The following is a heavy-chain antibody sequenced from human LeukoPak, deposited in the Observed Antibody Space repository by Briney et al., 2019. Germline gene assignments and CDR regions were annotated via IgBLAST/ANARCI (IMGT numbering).Heavy chain of an antibody. CDR1: GGSINSYW. D-gene: IGHD3-16*02. CDR2: IYTTGMT. Sequence: NSSETLSLTCSVSGGSINSYWWSWIRQPAGKGLEFIGRIYTTGMTNYNPSLKSRVSMSVDTSKNQFSLELRSVTAADTAVYFCPRAGYTISSYRFDYWGQGALVTVSS. J-gene: IGHJ4*02. CDR3: PRAGYTISSYRFDY. V-gene: IGHV4-4*07.